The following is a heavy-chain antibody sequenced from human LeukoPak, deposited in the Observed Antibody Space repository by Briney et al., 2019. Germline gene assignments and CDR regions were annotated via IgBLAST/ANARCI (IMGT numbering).Heavy chain of an antibody. CDR1: GFTFSSYA. V-gene: IGHV3-23*01. D-gene: IGHD5-18*01. J-gene: IGHJ6*03. Sequence: QPGGSLRLSSAASGFTFSSYAMSWVRQAPGKGLEWVSAISGSGGSTYYADSVKGRFTISRDNSKNTLYLQMNSLRAEDTAVYYCAKPYSPPTNYYYYYYMDVWGKGTTVTVSS. CDR2: ISGSGGST. CDR3: AKPYSPPTNYYYYYYMDV.